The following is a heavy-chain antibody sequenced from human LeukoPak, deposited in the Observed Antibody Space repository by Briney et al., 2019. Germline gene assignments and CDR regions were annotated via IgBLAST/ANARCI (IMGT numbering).Heavy chain of an antibody. Sequence: GGSLRLSCAASGFTVSSNYMSWVRQAPGKGLEWVSVIYSGGSTYYADSVKGRFTISRDNSKNTLYLRMNSLRAEDTAVYYCARVTDGDYFDYWGQGTLVTVSS. D-gene: IGHD2-8*01. CDR1: GFTVSSNY. J-gene: IGHJ4*02. V-gene: IGHV3-53*01. CDR2: IYSGGST. CDR3: ARVTDGDYFDY.